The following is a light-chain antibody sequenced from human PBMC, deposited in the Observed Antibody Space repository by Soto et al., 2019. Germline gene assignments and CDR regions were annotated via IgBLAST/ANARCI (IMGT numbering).Light chain of an antibody. Sequence: QSALTQPASVSGSPGQSITISCTGTSSDVGGYNYVSWYQQNPGKAPKLMIYDVSNRPSGVSNRFSGSKSGNTASLTISGLQAEDEADYYCNSYTSSSTVVFGGGTKLTV. CDR1: SSDVGGYNY. V-gene: IGLV2-14*01. CDR2: DVS. CDR3: NSYTSSSTVV. J-gene: IGLJ2*01.